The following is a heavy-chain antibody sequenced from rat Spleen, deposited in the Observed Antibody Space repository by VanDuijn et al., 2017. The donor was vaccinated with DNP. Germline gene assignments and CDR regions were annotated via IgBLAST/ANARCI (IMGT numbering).Heavy chain of an antibody. CDR3: TRGGTYYFDY. V-gene: IGHV5S13*01. Sequence: EVRLVESGGGLVQPGRSLKLSCAASGFTFSNYGMAWVRQAPTKGLEWVASISPSGGSTYYRDSVKGRFTVSRDDATSTLYLQMDSLRSEDTATYYCTRGGTYYFDYWGQGVMVTVSS. J-gene: IGHJ2*01. CDR2: ISPSGGST. CDR1: GFTFSNYG.